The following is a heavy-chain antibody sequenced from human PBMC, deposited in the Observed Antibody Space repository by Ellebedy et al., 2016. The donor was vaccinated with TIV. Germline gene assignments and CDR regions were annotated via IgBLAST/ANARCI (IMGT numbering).Heavy chain of an antibody. CDR2: MSYSGSNK. CDR3: ARALNHVDTVSTAPLDC. V-gene: IGHV3-30*04. J-gene: IGHJ4*02. Sequence: PGGSLRLSCAASGFPFARYVMNWVRQAPGTGLEWVALMSYSGSNKYFADSVQGRFTISRDNSQNTLYLLMNSLRGDDTAIYYCARALNHVDTVSTAPLDCWGQGTLVTVSS. CDR1: GFPFARYV. D-gene: IGHD5/OR15-5a*01.